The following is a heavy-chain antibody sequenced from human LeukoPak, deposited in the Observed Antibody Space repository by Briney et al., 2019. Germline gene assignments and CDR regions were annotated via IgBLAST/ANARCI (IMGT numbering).Heavy chain of an antibody. CDR1: VFTVCSNY. V-gene: IGHV3-53*05. D-gene: IGHD1-26*01. J-gene: IGHJ4*02. CDR2: IYSGGST. CDR3: ARVTTADTYSGSYFPDY. Sequence: GGSLRLSCAASVFTVCSNYMSWVRKAPGKGMEWVSVIYSGGSTYYADSVKGRFTISRDNSKNTLYLQMNSLRAEDTAVYYCARVTTADTYSGSYFPDYWGQGTLVTVSS.